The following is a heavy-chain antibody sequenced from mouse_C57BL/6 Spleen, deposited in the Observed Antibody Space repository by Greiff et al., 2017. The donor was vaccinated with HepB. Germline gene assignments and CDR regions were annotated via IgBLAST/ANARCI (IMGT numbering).Heavy chain of an antibody. CDR2: ISYDGSN. CDR3: ARGIYYGNLYWYFDV. D-gene: IGHD2-1*01. Sequence: EVKLVESGPGLVKPSQSLSLTCSVTGYSITSGYYWNWIRQFPGNKLEWMGYISYDGSNNYNPSLKNRISITRDTSKNQFFLKLNSVTTEDTATYYCARGIYYGNLYWYFDVWGTGTTVTVSS. J-gene: IGHJ1*03. V-gene: IGHV3-6*01. CDR1: GYSITSGYY.